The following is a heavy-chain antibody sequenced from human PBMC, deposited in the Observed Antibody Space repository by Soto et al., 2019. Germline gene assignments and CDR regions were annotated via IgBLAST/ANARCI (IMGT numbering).Heavy chain of an antibody. D-gene: IGHD6-19*01. CDR3: ARDGSSSGWGVYYYYGMDV. CDR2: INAGNGNT. CDR1: GYTFTSYA. V-gene: IGHV1-3*01. Sequence: ASVKVSCKASGYTFTSYAMHWVRQAPGQRLEWMGWINAGNGNTKYSQKFQGRVTITRDTSASTAYMELSSLRSEDTAVYYCARDGSSSGWGVYYYYGMDVWGQGTTVTVS. J-gene: IGHJ6*02.